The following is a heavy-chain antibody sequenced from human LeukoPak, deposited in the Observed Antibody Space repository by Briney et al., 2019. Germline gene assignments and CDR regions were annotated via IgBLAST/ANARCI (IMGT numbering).Heavy chain of an antibody. J-gene: IGHJ4*02. CDR3: ARNRYGYNFGY. CDR1: GYTFTDYY. D-gene: IGHD5-24*01. CDR2: INPNSGGT. Sequence: GASVKVSCKASGYTFTDYYFHWVRQAPGQGLEWMGWINPNSGGTNYVQKFQGRVTMTRDTSISTAYMELSSLTSDDTAVYYCARNRYGYNFGYWAQGTLVTVSS. V-gene: IGHV1-2*02.